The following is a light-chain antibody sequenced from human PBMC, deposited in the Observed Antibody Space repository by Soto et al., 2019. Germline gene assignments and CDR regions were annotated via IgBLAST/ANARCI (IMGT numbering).Light chain of an antibody. CDR1: SSDVGLYNY. Sequence: QSALTQPASVSGSPGQSITISCTGTSSDVGLYNYVSWYQQHPGKAPKVMIFEVSNRPSGGSDRFSGSKSGNTASLTISGLQAEDEADYYCSSYTSSRIYVFGTGPKLTVL. CDR2: EVS. CDR3: SSYTSSRIYV. J-gene: IGLJ1*01. V-gene: IGLV2-14*01.